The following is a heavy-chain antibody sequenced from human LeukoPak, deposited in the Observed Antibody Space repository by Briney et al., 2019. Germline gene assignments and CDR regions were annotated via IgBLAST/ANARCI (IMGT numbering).Heavy chain of an antibody. CDR2: INSDGSST. J-gene: IGHJ4*02. V-gene: IGHV3-74*01. CDR1: GFTFSSYW. Sequence: GGSLRLSCAASGFTFSSYWMHWVRQAPGKGLVWVSRINSDGSSTSYADSVKGRFTISRDNAKNTLYLQMNSLRAEDTAVYYCARDLFSGGSYKTFDYWGQGTLVTASS. CDR3: ARDLFSGGSYKTFDY. D-gene: IGHD1-26*01.